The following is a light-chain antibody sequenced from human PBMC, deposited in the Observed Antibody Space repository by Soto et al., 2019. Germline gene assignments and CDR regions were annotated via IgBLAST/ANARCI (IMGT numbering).Light chain of an antibody. J-gene: IGKJ5*01. CDR3: QQYSSSPLT. CDR1: QSVSSNY. V-gene: IGKV3-20*01. Sequence: EIVVTQSPGTLSLSPGEGATLSCRASQSVSSNYLAWYQQKPGQAPRLLIYGASNRATGIPDRFSGSGSGTEFTLTISRLEPEDFAVYYCQQYSSSPLTFGQGTRLEIK. CDR2: GAS.